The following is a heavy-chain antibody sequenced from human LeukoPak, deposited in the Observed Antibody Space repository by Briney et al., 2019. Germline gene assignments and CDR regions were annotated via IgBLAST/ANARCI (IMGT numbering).Heavy chain of an antibody. D-gene: IGHD3-3*01. Sequence: GESLKISCKGSGCSFTSYWIGWVRQMPGKGLEWMGIIYPGDSDTRYSPSFQGQVTISADKSISTAYLQWSSLKASDTAMYYCALVYYDFWSGYYYARGGQGPFDYWGQGTLVTVSS. J-gene: IGHJ4*02. CDR3: ALVYYDFWSGYYYARGGQGPFDY. CDR1: GCSFTSYW. CDR2: IYPGDSDT. V-gene: IGHV5-51*01.